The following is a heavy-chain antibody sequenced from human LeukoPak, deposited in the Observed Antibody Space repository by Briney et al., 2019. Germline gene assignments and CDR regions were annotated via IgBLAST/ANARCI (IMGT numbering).Heavy chain of an antibody. V-gene: IGHV1-69*13. J-gene: IGHJ4*02. CDR3: ARRGPPLCSSTSCYIDTFDY. D-gene: IGHD2-2*02. Sequence: VASVKVSCKASGGTFSSYAISWVRQAPGQGLEWMGGIIPILGTANYAQKFQGRVTITADESTSTAYMELSSLRSEDTAVYYCARRGPPLCSSTSCYIDTFDYWGQGTLVTVSS. CDR2: IIPILGTA. CDR1: GGTFSSYA.